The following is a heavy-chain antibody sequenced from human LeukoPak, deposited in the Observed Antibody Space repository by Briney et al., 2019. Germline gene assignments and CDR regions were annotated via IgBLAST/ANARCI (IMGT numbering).Heavy chain of an antibody. CDR1: GDSITRYY. CDR2: FYDSGNT. V-gene: IGHV4-4*07. CDR3: ARGPCASTSCYDSPYYYMDV. Sequence: PSETLSLTCTVSGDSITRYYWSWIRQPAGKGLEWIGRFYDSGNTNYNPSLKSRVTMSVDTSKNQFSLDLRSVTAADTAVYYCARGPCASTSCYDSPYYYMDVWGKGTTVTVSS. J-gene: IGHJ6*03. D-gene: IGHD2-2*01.